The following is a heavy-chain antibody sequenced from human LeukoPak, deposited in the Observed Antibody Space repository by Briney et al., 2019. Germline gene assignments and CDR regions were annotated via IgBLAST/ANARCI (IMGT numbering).Heavy chain of an antibody. CDR1: GGTFSSYA. J-gene: IGHJ6*02. V-gene: IGHV1-69*04. D-gene: IGHD5-12*01. Sequence: GASVKVSCKASGGTFSSYAISWVRQAPGQGLEWMGRIIPILGIANYAQKFQGRVTITADKSTSTAYMELSSLRSEDTAVYYCANNLRYYYYGMDVWGQGTTVTVSS. CDR2: IIPILGIA. CDR3: ANNLRYYYYGMDV.